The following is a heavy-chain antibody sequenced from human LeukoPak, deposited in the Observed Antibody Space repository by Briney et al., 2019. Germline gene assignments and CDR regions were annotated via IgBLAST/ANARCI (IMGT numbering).Heavy chain of an antibody. Sequence: GGSLRLSCAASGFTFSSYGMHWVRQAPGKGLDWVAFIHHDGSNKYYADSVRGRFTISRDNSKNTLYLQMNSLRAEDTAVYYCAKLWFGESQPLDYFDYWGQGTLVTVSS. J-gene: IGHJ4*02. CDR3: AKLWFGESQPLDYFDY. V-gene: IGHV3-30*02. D-gene: IGHD3-10*01. CDR2: IHHDGSNK. CDR1: GFTFSSYG.